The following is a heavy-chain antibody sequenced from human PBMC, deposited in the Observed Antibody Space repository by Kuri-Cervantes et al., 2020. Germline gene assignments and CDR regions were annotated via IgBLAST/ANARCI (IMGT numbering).Heavy chain of an antibody. CDR1: GYTFTTYY. V-gene: IGHV1-46*01. D-gene: IGHD1-26*01. CDR2: INPSGDTT. CDR3: AADSGSYRGWFDP. Sequence: ASVKVSCKTSGYTFTTYYIHWVRQAPGQGLEWMGIINPSGDTTTYAQKFQGRVTMTRDTSTSTVYMELSSLRSEDTAVYYCAADSGSYRGWFDPWGQGTLVTVSS. J-gene: IGHJ5*02.